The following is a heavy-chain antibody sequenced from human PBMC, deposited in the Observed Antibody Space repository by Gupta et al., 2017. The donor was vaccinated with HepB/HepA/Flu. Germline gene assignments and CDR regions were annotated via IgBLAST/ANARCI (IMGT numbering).Heavy chain of an antibody. V-gene: IGHV3-33*01. J-gene: IGHJ6*02. CDR3: ARNAKVNGMDV. CDR1: GFFFSSYG. Sequence: QVQLVESGGGVVQPGRSLRLSCAASGFFFSSYGMHWVRQAPGKGLEWVGVIWYDGSDKYYADSVKGRFTISRDNSKNTVYLQMTSLRVEDTAVYYCARNAKVNGMDVWGQGTTVTVSS. CDR2: IWYDGSDK. D-gene: IGHD5-18*01.